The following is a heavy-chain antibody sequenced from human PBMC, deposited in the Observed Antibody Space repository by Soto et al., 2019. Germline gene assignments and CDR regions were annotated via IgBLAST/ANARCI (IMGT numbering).Heavy chain of an antibody. D-gene: IGHD4-17*01. V-gene: IGHV3-30*18. CDR1: GFTFSSYG. CDR3: ANASTTVTYYYYYGMDV. CDR2: ISYDGSNK. J-gene: IGHJ6*02. Sequence: QVQLVESGGGVVQPGRSLRLSCAASGFTFSSYGMHWVRQAPGKGLEWVAVISYDGSNKYYADSVKGRFTISRDNSKNTLYLQMNSLRAEDTAVYYCANASTTVTYYYYYGMDVWGQGTTVTVSS.